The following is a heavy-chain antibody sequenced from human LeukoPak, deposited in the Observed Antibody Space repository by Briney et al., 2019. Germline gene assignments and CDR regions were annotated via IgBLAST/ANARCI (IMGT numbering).Heavy chain of an antibody. CDR1: GFTFSGFW. Sequence: GGSLRLSCAASGFTFSGFWMHWVRQAPGKGLVWVSCISFDGSDATYADSVKGRFTISRDNSKNTLYLQMNSLRAEDTAVYYCAKDAERGGNSPYYFDYWGQGTLVTVSS. CDR3: AKDAERGGNSPYYFDY. V-gene: IGHV3-74*01. D-gene: IGHD4-23*01. J-gene: IGHJ4*02. CDR2: ISFDGSDA.